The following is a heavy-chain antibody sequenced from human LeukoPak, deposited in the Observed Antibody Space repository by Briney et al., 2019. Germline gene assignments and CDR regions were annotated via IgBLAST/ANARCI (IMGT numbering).Heavy chain of an antibody. CDR2: IYSTGST. D-gene: IGHD5-12*01. CDR1: GGSLRNYY. V-gene: IGHV4-4*07. Sequence: SETLSLTCTVSGGSLRNYYWSWIRQPAGQGLEWIGRIYSTGSTNYNPSLKSRVTISVDTSKNQFSLKLSSVTAADTAVYYCARDRVGSGYHGGDAFDIWGQGTMVIVSS. CDR3: ARDRVGSGYHGGDAFDI. J-gene: IGHJ3*02.